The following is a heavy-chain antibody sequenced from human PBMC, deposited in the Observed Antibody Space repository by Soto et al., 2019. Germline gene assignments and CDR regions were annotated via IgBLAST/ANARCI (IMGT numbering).Heavy chain of an antibody. D-gene: IGHD3-16*02. V-gene: IGHV4-31*03. CDR2: IYYSGST. CDR1: GGSISSGGYY. J-gene: IGHJ4*02. CDR3: ARFPVIPDWRYFDY. Sequence: SETLSLTCTVSGGSISSGGYYLSWIRQHPGKGLEWIGYIYYSGSTYYNPSLKSRVTISVDTSKNQFSLKLSSVTAADTAVYYCARFPVIPDWRYFDYSGQGTLVTVSS.